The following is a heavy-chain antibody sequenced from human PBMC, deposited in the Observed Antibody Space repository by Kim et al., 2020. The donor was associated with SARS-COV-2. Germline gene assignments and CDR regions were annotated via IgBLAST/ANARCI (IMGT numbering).Heavy chain of an antibody. Sequence: SETLSLTCAVYGGSFSGYYWSWIRQPPGKGLEWIGEINHSGTPSYNPSLNSRVTMSVDTSKNQFSLKLNSVTAADTAVYYCARGLYDYVWGNWPLGYWGQGTLVTVSS. CDR3: ARGLYDYVWGNWPLGY. V-gene: IGHV4-34*01. J-gene: IGHJ4*02. CDR2: INHSGTP. D-gene: IGHD3-16*01. CDR1: GGSFSGYY.